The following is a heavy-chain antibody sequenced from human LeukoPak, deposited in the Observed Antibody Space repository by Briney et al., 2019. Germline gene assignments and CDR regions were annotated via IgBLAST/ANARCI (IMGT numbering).Heavy chain of an antibody. CDR1: GFSFSNSW. J-gene: IGHJ5*02. D-gene: IGHD2-2*02. CDR3: AKGLSINWFDP. V-gene: IGHV3-74*01. Sequence: GGSLRLSCAASGFSFSNSWMHWVRQAPGKGLVCVSRISGDGSSTSYADSVKGRFTVSRDNAKNTLYLQMNSLRAEGTAVYYCAKGLSINWFDPWGQGTLVTVSS. CDR2: ISGDGSST.